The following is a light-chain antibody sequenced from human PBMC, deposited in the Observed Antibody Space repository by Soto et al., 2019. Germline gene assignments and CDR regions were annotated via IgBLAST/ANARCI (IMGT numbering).Light chain of an antibody. CDR1: SSDIGGYNY. CDR3: SSYGASSTL. V-gene: IGLV2-14*03. CDR2: DVS. Sequence: QSALTQPASVSGSPGQSITISCTGSSSDIGGYNYVSWYQQHPGKAPQLMIYDVSYRPSGISDRFSGSKSGNTASLTISGLQPKDEADYCCSSYGASSTLFGGGTKVTVL. J-gene: IGLJ3*02.